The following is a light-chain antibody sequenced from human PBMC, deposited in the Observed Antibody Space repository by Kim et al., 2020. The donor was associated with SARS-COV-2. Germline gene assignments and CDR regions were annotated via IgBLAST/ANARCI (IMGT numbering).Light chain of an antibody. Sequence: PGESATLSCMARHNFGISLALYQQTPGQAPSLLIYYAALRAACIPYRFSRSGSVTHFTLTIGSLAPEDFAIYYCQQLSNWPPALTFGGGTKVDIK. CDR3: QQLSNWPPALT. CDR2: YAA. V-gene: IGKV3-11*01. CDR1: HNFGIS. J-gene: IGKJ4*01.